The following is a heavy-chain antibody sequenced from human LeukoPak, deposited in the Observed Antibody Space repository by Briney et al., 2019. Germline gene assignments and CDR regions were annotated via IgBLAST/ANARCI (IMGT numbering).Heavy chain of an antibody. D-gene: IGHD3-10*01. J-gene: IGHJ4*02. CDR1: GYTFTSYG. Sequence: ASVKVSCKASGYTFTSYGISWVRQAPGQGLEWMGWISAYNGNTNYAQKLQGRVTMTTDTSTSTAYMELRSLRSDDTAVYYCARDFWVTRYYGSGSCSNYWGQGTLVTVSS. CDR3: ARDFWVTRYYGSGSCSNY. V-gene: IGHV1-18*01. CDR2: ISAYNGNT.